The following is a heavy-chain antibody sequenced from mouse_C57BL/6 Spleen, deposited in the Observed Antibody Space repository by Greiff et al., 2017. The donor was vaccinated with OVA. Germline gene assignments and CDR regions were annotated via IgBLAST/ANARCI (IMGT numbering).Heavy chain of an antibody. D-gene: IGHD1-1*01. CDR1: GYAFSSYW. J-gene: IGHJ4*01. CDR2: IYPGDGDT. Sequence: VKLQQSGAELVKPGASVKISCKASGYAFSSYWMNWVKQRPGKGLEWIGQIYPGDGDTNYNGKFKGKATLTADKSSSTAYMQLSSLTSEDSAVYFCARDTVVATGAMDYWGQGTSVTVSS. CDR3: ARDTVVATGAMDY. V-gene: IGHV1-80*01.